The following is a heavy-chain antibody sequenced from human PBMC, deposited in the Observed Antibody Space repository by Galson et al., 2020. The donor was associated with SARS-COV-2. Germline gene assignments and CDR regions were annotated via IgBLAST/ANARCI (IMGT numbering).Heavy chain of an antibody. CDR3: ATEYSNSRFHAFKI. CDR1: GFNFNSYG. CDR2: IQYDASMT. Sequence: GGSLRLSCAASGFNFNSYGMHWVRQAPGKGLEWVAVIQYDASMTSYADSVKGRFTISRDNSQKTLYFQMNSLRAEDTAVYYCATEYSNSRFHAFKIWGQGTMVTVSS. D-gene: IGHD5-18*01. V-gene: IGHV3-33*03. J-gene: IGHJ3*02.